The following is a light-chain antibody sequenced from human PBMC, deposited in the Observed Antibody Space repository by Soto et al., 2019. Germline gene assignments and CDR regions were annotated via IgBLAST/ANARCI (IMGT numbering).Light chain of an antibody. V-gene: IGLV2-14*01. Sequence: QSALTQPASVSGSPGQSITISCTGTSSDVGGYNYVSWYQQHPGKAPKLMIYEVSNRPSGVSTRFSGSKSGNTASLTISGLQDEDEADYYCSSYTISTTLVFGTGTKVTVL. CDR3: SSYTISTTLV. J-gene: IGLJ1*01. CDR1: SSDVGGYNY. CDR2: EVS.